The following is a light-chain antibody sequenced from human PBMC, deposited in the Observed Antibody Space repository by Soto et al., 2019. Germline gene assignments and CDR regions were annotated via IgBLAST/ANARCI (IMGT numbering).Light chain of an antibody. J-gene: IGLJ2*01. CDR3: SSYAGSNNLV. V-gene: IGLV2-8*01. CDR1: SSDVGGYNY. CDR2: EVS. Sequence: QSVLTQPPSASGSPGQSVTISCTGNSSDVGGYNYVSWYQQHPGKAPKLMIYEVSKRPSGVPDRFSGSKSGNTASLTVSGLQAEDEADYYCSSYAGSNNLVFGGRTKLTVL.